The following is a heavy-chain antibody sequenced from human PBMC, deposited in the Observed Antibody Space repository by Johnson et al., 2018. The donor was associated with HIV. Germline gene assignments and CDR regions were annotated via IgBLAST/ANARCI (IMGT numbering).Heavy chain of an antibody. Sequence: QVQLVESGGGVVQPGRSLRLSCAASGFTFSSYGMHWVRQAPGKGLEWVAVISHDGSNKYYADSVKGRFTISRDNSKNTLYLQMNSLRAEDTAVYYCAGNVVEPAAYAFDMWGQGTMVTVSS. J-gene: IGHJ3*02. CDR2: ISHDGSNK. D-gene: IGHD2-2*01. CDR1: GFTFSSYG. V-gene: IGHV3-30*03. CDR3: AGNVVEPAAYAFDM.